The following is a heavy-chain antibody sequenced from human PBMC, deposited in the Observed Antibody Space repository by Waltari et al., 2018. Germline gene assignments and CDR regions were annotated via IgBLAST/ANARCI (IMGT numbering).Heavy chain of an antibody. CDR2: SSGSGGST. V-gene: IGHV3-23*04. Sequence: EVQLVESGGGLVQPGGSLRLSCAASGFTFSSYAMSWVRQAPGKGLEWVSAISSGSGGSTYYADFVKGRFTISRDNSKDTLYLQTNSLRAEDTAVYYCAKEMLWLRLFDYWGQGTLVTVSS. J-gene: IGHJ4*02. D-gene: IGHD5-12*01. CDR3: AKEMLWLRLFDY. CDR1: GFTFSSYA.